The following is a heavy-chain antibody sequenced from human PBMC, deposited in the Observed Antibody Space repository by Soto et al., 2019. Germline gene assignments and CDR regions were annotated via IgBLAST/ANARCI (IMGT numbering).Heavy chain of an antibody. CDR1: SGSISSGGYY. V-gene: IGHV4-30-4*08. D-gene: IGHD2-15*01. CDR3: ARYCSGGSCYEGRSSLFDY. J-gene: IGHJ4*02. Sequence: SETLSLTCTVSSGSISSGGYYWSWIRQHPGKGLEWIGYIYYSGNTYYNPSLKSRVTISVDTSKNQFSLKLSSVTAADTAVYYCARYCSGGSCYEGRSSLFDYWGQGTLVT. CDR2: IYYSGNT.